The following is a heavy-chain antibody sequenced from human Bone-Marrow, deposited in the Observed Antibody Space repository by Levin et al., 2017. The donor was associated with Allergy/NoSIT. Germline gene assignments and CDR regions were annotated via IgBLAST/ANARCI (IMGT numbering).Heavy chain of an antibody. D-gene: IGHD5-12*01. CDR2: ISSSSSYI. V-gene: IGHV3-21*01. CDR1: GFTFSSYS. J-gene: IGHJ4*02. Sequence: ETLSLTCAASGFTFSSYSMNWVRQAPGQGLEWVSSISSSSSYIYYADSVKGRFTISRDNAKNSLYLQMNSLRAEDTAVYYCASIKRYSGYDDYWGQGTLVTVSS. CDR3: ASIKRYSGYDDY.